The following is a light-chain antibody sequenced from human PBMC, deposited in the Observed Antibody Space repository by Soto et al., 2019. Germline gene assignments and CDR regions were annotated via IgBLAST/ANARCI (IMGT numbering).Light chain of an antibody. J-gene: IGKJ3*01. CDR1: QTISSSF. CDR2: RAS. V-gene: IGKV3-20*01. CDR3: HQFDSSPLDT. Sequence: EIVLTQSPGTLSLSPGERATLSCRASQTISSSFFAWYQHKPGQAARLLIYRASRRADVIPDSFSGSGSLTDYTLTISRLEPEDFAVYYYHQFDSSPLDTFGPGTKVEIK.